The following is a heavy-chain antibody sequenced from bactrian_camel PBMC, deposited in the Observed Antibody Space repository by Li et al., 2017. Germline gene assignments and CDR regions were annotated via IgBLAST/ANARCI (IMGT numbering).Heavy chain of an antibody. Sequence: VQLVESGGGLAQPGGSLRLSCTAPGFTWTQCAMNWYRQAAGKQREWVSAIRADGTTSYADSVKGRFTISRDKGKDTVYLQLNNLQSEDTAQYYCAALAWGFNYWGQGTQVTVS. J-gene: IGHJ4*01. CDR2: IRADGTT. CDR1: GFTWTQCA. V-gene: IGHV3S67*01. D-gene: IGHD1*01. CDR3: AALAWGFNY.